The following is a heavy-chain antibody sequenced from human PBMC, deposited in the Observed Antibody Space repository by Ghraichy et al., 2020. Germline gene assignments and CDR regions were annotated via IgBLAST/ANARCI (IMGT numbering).Heavy chain of an antibody. Sequence: GGSLRLSCAASGFTFSSYAMSWVRQAPGKGLEWVSAISGSGGSTYYADSVKGRFTISRDNSKNTLYLQMNSLRAEDTAVYYCAKDQLPISGWHYFDYWGQGTLVTVSS. V-gene: IGHV3-23*01. D-gene: IGHD6-19*01. CDR3: AKDQLPISGWHYFDY. CDR1: GFTFSSYA. J-gene: IGHJ4*02. CDR2: ISGSGGST.